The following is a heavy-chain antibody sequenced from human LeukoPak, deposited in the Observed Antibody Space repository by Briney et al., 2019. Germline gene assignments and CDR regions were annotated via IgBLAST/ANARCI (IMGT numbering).Heavy chain of an antibody. CDR2: ISGSGEAT. D-gene: IGHD3-22*01. CDR1: GFTFSGYS. J-gene: IGHJ4*02. V-gene: IGHV3-23*01. Sequence: GGSLRLSCAASGFTFSGYSMSWVRQAPGKGPEWVSTISGSGEATYYADYVKGRFTISRDNSKNTLYVQMNSLRAEDTAVYYCAKDRQSRGSLGFDYWGQGALVIVFS. CDR3: AKDRQSRGSLGFDY.